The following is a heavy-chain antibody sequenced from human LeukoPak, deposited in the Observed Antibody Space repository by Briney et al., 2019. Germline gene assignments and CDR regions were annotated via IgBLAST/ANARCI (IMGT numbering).Heavy chain of an antibody. CDR1: GYTFTGYY. V-gene: IGHV1-2*02. CDR2: INPNSGGT. J-gene: IGHJ4*02. CDR3: ARGGLLRYFVWLLYSY. Sequence: ASVKVSCKASGYTFTGYYMHWVLQAPGQGLEWMGWINPNSGGTNYAQKFQGRVTMTRDTSISTAYMELSRLRSDDTAVYYCARGGLLRYFVWLLYSYWRQGTLVTVSS. D-gene: IGHD3-9*01.